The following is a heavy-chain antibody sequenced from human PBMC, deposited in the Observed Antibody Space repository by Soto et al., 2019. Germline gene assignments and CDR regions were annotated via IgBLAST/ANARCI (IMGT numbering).Heavy chain of an antibody. J-gene: IGHJ6*02. Sequence: GGSLRLSCAASGFTFSSYAMSWVRQAPGKGLEWVSAISGSGGSTYYADSVKGRFTISRDNSKNTLYLQMNSLRAEDTAVYYCAGVLRFLEWLLPSRSYYGMDVWGQGTTVTVSS. CDR3: AGVLRFLEWLLPSRSYYGMDV. CDR2: ISGSGGST. D-gene: IGHD3-3*01. CDR1: GFTFSSYA. V-gene: IGHV3-23*01.